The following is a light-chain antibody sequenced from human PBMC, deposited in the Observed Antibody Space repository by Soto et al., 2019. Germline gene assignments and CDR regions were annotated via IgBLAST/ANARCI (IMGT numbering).Light chain of an antibody. CDR2: DAT. V-gene: IGKV1-5*01. J-gene: IGKJ1*01. Sequence: DIQMTQSPSTLSASVGDRVTITCRASQSISRWLAWYQQKPGKAPKVLIWDATSLQRGVPSRFSGSGSGTEFTLTISSLQPDDFVTYYCQQYNGYSTWTFGQGTKVEI. CDR3: QQYNGYSTWT. CDR1: QSISRW.